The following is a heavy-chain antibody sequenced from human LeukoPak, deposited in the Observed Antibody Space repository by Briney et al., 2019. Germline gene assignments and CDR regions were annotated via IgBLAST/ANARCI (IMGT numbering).Heavy chain of an antibody. CDR2: ISSTRNNI. CDR1: GFTVRSNY. Sequence: GGSLRLSCVASGFTVRSNYMNWVRQAPGKGLEWVSSISSTRNNIYYADSVKGRFTISRDNAKNSLSLQMNSLRVEDTALYYCARDIGSGFLDYWGQGTLVTVSS. J-gene: IGHJ4*02. D-gene: IGHD6-19*01. CDR3: ARDIGSGFLDY. V-gene: IGHV3-21*01.